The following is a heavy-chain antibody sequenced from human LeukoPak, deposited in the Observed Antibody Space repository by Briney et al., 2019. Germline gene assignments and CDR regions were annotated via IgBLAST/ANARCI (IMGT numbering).Heavy chain of an antibody. Sequence: GGSLRLSCAASGFTFSSYAMHWVRQAPGKGLEWVAVISYDGSNKYYADSVKGRFTISRDNSKNTLYLQMNSLRAEDTAVYYCARGPYYYDSSGYYYLDYWGQGTLVTVSS. V-gene: IGHV3-30-3*01. CDR1: GFTFSSYA. CDR3: ARGPYYYDSSGYYYLDY. J-gene: IGHJ4*02. D-gene: IGHD3-22*01. CDR2: ISYDGSNK.